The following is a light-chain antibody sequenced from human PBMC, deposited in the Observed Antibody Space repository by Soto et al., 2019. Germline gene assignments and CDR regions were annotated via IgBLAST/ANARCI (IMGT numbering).Light chain of an antibody. CDR2: EVN. V-gene: IGLV2-14*01. J-gene: IGLJ1*01. Sequence: QSALTQPSSLSGSPGQSITISCTGTISDIGVYDYVSWYQQYPGKAPKFLISEVNNRPSGVSNRFSGSKSGNTASLTISGLQAEDEADYYCSSYTTGRTYVFGTGTKVTVL. CDR3: SSYTTGRTYV. CDR1: ISDIGVYDY.